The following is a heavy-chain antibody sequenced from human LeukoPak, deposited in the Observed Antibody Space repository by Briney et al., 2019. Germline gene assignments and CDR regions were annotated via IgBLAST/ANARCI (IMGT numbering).Heavy chain of an antibody. J-gene: IGHJ5*02. D-gene: IGHD3-10*01. Sequence: GASVKVSCKASGYTFTGYYMHWVRQAPGQGLEWMGWINPNSGGTNYAQKSQGRVTMTRDTSISTAYMELSRLRSDDTAVYYCARVGMVRGARTTYNWFDPWGQGTLVTVSS. CDR1: GYTFTGYY. CDR2: INPNSGGT. V-gene: IGHV1-2*02. CDR3: ARVGMVRGARTTYNWFDP.